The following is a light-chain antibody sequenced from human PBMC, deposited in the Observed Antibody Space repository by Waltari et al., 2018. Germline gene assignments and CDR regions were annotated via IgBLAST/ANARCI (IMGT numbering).Light chain of an antibody. CDR2: GNS. J-gene: IGLJ2*01. CDR3: QSYDNTGRGSVL. V-gene: IGLV1-40*01. CDR1: SSSIGAFG. Sequence: SILTQPHSVSGAPGQRVITPGTGYSSSIGAFGFNWYQVRPSAVPKLLIYGNSNRPSGVPDRFSASKSGTSASLVIAGLQPDDEAHYYCQSYDNTGRGSVLIGGGTQVTVL.